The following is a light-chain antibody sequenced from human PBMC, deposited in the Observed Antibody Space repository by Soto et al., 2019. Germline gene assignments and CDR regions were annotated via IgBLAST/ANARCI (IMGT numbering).Light chain of an antibody. J-gene: IGKJ4*01. V-gene: IGKV3-11*01. CDR2: DVS. CDR3: QQHNNCPLT. Sequence: EIVLTQSPATLSLSPGERATLSCRASQSVSSFLAWYQQKPGQAPRLLIYDVSSRATGIPTRFSGSGSGTEFTLNISSLQPDDFAAYYCQQHNNCPLTFGGGTKVEIK. CDR1: QSVSSF.